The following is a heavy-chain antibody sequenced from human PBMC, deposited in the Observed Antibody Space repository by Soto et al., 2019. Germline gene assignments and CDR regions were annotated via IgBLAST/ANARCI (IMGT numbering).Heavy chain of an antibody. J-gene: IGHJ1*01. Sequence: ASVKVSCKTSGYSFSGYYIHWVRQAPGQGLEWMGWINPNSGATLYARKFQGRVIVSRDTSINTAFMQLSSLSSDDTAVYCCARGPFTYDSSGYYVYWGQGTLVTVSS. D-gene: IGHD3-22*01. CDR3: ARGPFTYDSSGYYVY. V-gene: IGHV1-2*02. CDR1: GYSFSGYY. CDR2: INPNSGAT.